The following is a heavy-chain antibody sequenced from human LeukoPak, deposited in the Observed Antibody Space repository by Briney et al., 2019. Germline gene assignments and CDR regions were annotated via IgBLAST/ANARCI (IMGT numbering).Heavy chain of an antibody. CDR3: ARDLDRVLYYFDY. Sequence: QPGRSLRLSCATSGFTFSSYAMHWVRQAPGKGLEWVAVISYDGSNKYYADSVKGRFTISRDNSKNTLYLQMNSLRAEDTAVYYCARDLDRVLYYFDYWGQGTLVTVSS. V-gene: IGHV3-30-3*01. CDR1: GFTFSSYA. J-gene: IGHJ4*02. D-gene: IGHD3-22*01. CDR2: ISYDGSNK.